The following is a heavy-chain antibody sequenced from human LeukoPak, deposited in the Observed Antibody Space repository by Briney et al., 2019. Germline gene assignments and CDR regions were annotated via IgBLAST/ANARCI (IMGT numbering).Heavy chain of an antibody. CDR2: ISGSGAST. V-gene: IGHV3-23*01. CDR3: AKARHSSSWYGGN. CDR1: GFTFSSYA. Sequence: GGSLRLSCAASGFTFSSYAMTWVRQAPGKGLEWVSAISGSGASTYYADSVKGRFTISRDNSKSTLYLQMNSLRVEGTAVYFCAKARHSSSWYGGNWGPGTLVTVSS. J-gene: IGHJ4*02. D-gene: IGHD6-13*01.